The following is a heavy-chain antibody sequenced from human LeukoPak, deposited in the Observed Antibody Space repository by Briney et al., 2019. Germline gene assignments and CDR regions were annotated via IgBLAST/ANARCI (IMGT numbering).Heavy chain of an antibody. Sequence: GASVKVSCKASGYTFTSCGISWVRQAPGQGLEWMGWISAYNGNTNYAQKLQGRVTMTTDTSTSTAYMELRSLRSDDTAVYYCARVNSRLAVSGYGHYDYWGQGTLVTVSS. CDR2: ISAYNGNT. J-gene: IGHJ4*02. CDR1: GYTFTSCG. D-gene: IGHD5-12*01. CDR3: ARVNSRLAVSGYGHYDY. V-gene: IGHV1-18*04.